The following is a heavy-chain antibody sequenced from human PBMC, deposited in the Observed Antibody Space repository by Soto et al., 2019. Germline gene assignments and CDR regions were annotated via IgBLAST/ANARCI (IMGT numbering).Heavy chain of an antibody. CDR1: GGTFSSYA. Sequence: QVQLVQSGAEVKKPGSSVKVSCKASGGTFSSYAISWVRQAPGQGLEWMGGIIPIFGTANYAQKFQGRVTIHADESTRTASMELCSLRSEDTAVYYCAGSGSSGWYDYWGQGTLVTVSS. J-gene: IGHJ4*02. V-gene: IGHV1-69*12. CDR3: AGSGSSGWYDY. CDR2: IIPIFGTA. D-gene: IGHD3-22*01.